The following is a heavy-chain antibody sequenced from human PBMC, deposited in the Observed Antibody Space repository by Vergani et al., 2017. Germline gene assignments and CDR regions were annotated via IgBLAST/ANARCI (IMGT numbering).Heavy chain of an antibody. Sequence: EVQLVESGGGLVQPGGSLRLSCAASGFTFSSYWMSWVRQAPGKGLEWVANIKQDGSEKYYVDSVKGRFTISRDNAKNSLYLQMNSLRAEDTAVYYCARALDSSGYYTYYYYGMDVWGQGTTVTVSS. CDR1: GFTFSSYW. D-gene: IGHD3-22*01. J-gene: IGHJ6*02. V-gene: IGHV3-7*01. CDR2: IKQDGSEK. CDR3: ARALDSSGYYTYYYYGMDV.